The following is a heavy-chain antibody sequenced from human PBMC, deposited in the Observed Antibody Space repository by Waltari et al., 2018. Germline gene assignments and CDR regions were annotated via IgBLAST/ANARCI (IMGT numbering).Heavy chain of an antibody. CDR2: IYTGGSP. J-gene: IGHJ6*03. Sequence: QVQLQESGPGLVKPSETLSLTCTVSGGSISSYYWSWIRQPAGKGLEWIGRIYTGGSPNYTPSLKTRVTMSVDTSKNQFSLKLSSVTAADTAVYYCARDGRFPYYYYYMDVWGKGTTVTISS. CDR3: ARDGRFPYYYYYMDV. CDR1: GGSISSYY. V-gene: IGHV4-4*07. D-gene: IGHD3-3*01.